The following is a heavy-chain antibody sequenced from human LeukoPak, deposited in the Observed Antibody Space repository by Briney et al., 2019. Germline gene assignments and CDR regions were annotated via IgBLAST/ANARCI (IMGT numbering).Heavy chain of an antibody. CDR3: ARAVTGYDDAFDI. J-gene: IGHJ3*02. Sequence: PGGSLRLSCAASGFTFSDYAMGWVRQAPGKGLEWVSGISVSGGNTYYADSVRGRFTISRDNSKNTLYLQMNSLRAEDTAVYYCARAVTGYDDAFDIWGQGTMVTVSS. V-gene: IGHV3-23*01. D-gene: IGHD3-9*01. CDR2: ISVSGGNT. CDR1: GFTFSDYA.